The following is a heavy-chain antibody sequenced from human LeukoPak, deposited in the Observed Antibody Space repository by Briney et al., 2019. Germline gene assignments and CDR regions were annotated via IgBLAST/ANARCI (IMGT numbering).Heavy chain of an antibody. J-gene: IGHJ5*02. CDR1: GYTFTGYY. Sequence: SVKVSCKASGYTFTGYYIHWVRQAPGQGLEWMGGIIPIFGTANYAQKFQGRVTITADESTSTAYMELSSLRSEDTAVYYCARDISQYYDILTGTYNWFDPWGQGTLVTVSS. CDR3: ARDISQYYDILTGTYNWFDP. V-gene: IGHV1-69*13. CDR2: IIPIFGTA. D-gene: IGHD3-9*01.